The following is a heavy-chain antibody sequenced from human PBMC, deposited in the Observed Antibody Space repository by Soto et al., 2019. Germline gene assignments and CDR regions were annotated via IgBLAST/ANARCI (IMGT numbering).Heavy chain of an antibody. Sequence: QVQLVQSGAEVKRPGSSVKVSCKASGDTFSFYSINWVRQAPGLGLEWMGRVNPILSLSNYAQRFQGRVTMPADTSTSPAYMVISSLRSEDTAIYYCATSYGSGYRAFDYWGQGAQVIVSS. CDR1: GDTFSFYS. D-gene: IGHD3-10*01. V-gene: IGHV1-69*02. J-gene: IGHJ4*02. CDR2: VNPILSLS. CDR3: ATSYGSGYRAFDY.